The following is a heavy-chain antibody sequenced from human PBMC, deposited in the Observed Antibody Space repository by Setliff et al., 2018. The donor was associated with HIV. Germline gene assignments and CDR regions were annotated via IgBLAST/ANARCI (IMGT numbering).Heavy chain of an antibody. CDR1: GGSISSGSYY. J-gene: IGHJ6*03. CDR2: IYTSGRT. Sequence: PSETLSLTCTVSGGSISSGSYYWSWIRQPAGKGLEWIGLIYTSGRTNYNPSLKSRVKISVDTSRNHFSLNLTTVTAADTAVYYCAMTLRLFDWGYMDVWGKGTTVTVSS. CDR3: AMTLRLFDWGYMDV. D-gene: IGHD3-9*01. V-gene: IGHV4-61*02.